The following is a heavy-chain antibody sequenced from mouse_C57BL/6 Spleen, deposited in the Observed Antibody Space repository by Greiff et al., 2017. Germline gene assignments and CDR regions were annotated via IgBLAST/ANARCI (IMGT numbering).Heavy chain of an antibody. CDR3: ARWPAMDY. Sequence: QVQLQQPGAELVMPGASVKLSCKASGYTFTSYWMHWVKQRPGQGLEWIGEIDPSDSYTNYNQKFKGKSTLTVDKSSSTAYMQLSSLTSEDSAVYYCARWPAMDYWGQGTSVTVSS. V-gene: IGHV1-69*01. CDR1: GYTFTSYW. J-gene: IGHJ4*01. CDR2: IDPSDSYT.